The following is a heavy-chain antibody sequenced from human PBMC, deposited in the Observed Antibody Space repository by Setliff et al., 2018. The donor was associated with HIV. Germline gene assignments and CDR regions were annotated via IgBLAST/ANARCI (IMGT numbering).Heavy chain of an antibody. CDR2: INPSGGST. Sequence: GASVKVSCKASGYAFTSYDINWVRQATGQGLEWMGIINPSGGSTNYAQKFQGRVTMTRDTSTSTAYMELSSLRSEDTAVYYCARDPSPYYSDDSGYPDDAFDIWGQGTMVTVSS. V-gene: IGHV1-46*03. CDR3: ARDPSPYYSDDSGYPDDAFDI. CDR1: GYAFTSYD. J-gene: IGHJ3*02. D-gene: IGHD3-22*01.